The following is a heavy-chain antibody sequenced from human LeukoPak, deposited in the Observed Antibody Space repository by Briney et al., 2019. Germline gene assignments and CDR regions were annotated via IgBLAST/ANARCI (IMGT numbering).Heavy chain of an antibody. V-gene: IGHV1-18*01. D-gene: IGHD3-22*01. Sequence: ASVKVSCKASGYTFTSYGISWVRQAPGQGLEWMGWISAYNGNTNYAQKLQGRVTMTTDTSTSTAYMELRSLRSDDTAVYYCAREYYYDSSGYYWDYWGQGTLVTVSS. J-gene: IGHJ4*02. CDR1: GYTFTSYG. CDR3: AREYYYDSSGYYWDY. CDR2: ISAYNGNT.